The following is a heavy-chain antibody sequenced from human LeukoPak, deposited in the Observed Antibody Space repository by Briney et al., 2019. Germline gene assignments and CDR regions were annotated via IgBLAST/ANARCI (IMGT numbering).Heavy chain of an antibody. CDR3: ARTSYCGGDCHFHFDY. Sequence: GGSLRLSCAASGFSFGNYWMHWVRQTPGKGLLWVSRIDVDGSKTDYADSAKGRFTISRDNARNTLYLQMSSLRDEDTALYFCARTSYCGGDCHFHFDYWGRGTLVTVSS. J-gene: IGHJ4*02. CDR1: GFSFGNYW. CDR2: IDVDGSKT. D-gene: IGHD2-21*02. V-gene: IGHV3-74*01.